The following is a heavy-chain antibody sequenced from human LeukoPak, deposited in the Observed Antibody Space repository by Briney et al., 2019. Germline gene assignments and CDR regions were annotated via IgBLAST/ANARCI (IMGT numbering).Heavy chain of an antibody. J-gene: IGHJ4*02. CDR2: ISYGGSNK. V-gene: IGHV3-30*18. D-gene: IGHD1-26*01. CDR3: AKVSAWAMVGATYFDY. Sequence: PGRSLRLSCAASGFSFSNYDMHWVRQAPGKGLEWVAGISYGGSNKYYADSVKGRFTISRDNSKNTVYLQMNSLRAEDTAVYYCAKVSAWAMVGATYFDYWGQGTLVTVSS. CDR1: GFSFSNYD.